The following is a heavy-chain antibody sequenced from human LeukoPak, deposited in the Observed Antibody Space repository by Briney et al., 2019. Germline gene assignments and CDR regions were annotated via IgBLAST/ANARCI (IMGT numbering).Heavy chain of an antibody. D-gene: IGHD6-19*01. V-gene: IGHV1-18*01. CDR3: AKDPPHSSGPNSPCFEF. J-gene: IGHJ4*02. CDR2: ISPYNDNT. CDR1: GYTFTTYG. Sequence: ASVKVSCKASGYTFTTYGISWVRQAPGQGLEWMGWISPYNDNTEYAQKFQGRVTMTTDTSTTTAYMELRSLRSDDTAVYYCAKDPPHSSGPNSPCFEFWGQGTLVSASS.